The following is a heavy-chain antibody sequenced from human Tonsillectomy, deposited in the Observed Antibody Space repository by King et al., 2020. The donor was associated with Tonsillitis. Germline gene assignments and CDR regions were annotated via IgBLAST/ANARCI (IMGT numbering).Heavy chain of an antibody. D-gene: IGHD6-13*01. CDR2: IKSHADGGTT. J-gene: IGHJ4*02. V-gene: IGHV3-15*01. Sequence: VQLVESGGGLVKPGGSLRLSCVASGCSFNIAWMSWVRQAPGKGLEWVGRIKSHADGGTTDYAANVEGRSSISRDDSENTLFLQINNLKADDTAVFCGATDTSSWFSSFDYWGQGTLVTVS. CDR1: GCSFNIAW. CDR3: ATDTSSWFSSFDY.